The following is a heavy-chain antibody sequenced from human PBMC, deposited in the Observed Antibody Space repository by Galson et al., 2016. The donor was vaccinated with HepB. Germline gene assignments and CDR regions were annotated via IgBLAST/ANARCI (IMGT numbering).Heavy chain of an antibody. V-gene: IGHV4-31*03. D-gene: IGHD3-3*01. J-gene: IGHJ4*02. CDR2: IYYSGST. CDR3: ARVGRLGFWSGFYVPPFDY. Sequence: TLSLTCIVSGGSISSGGDHWSWIRQHPGKGLEWIAYIYYSGSTYYNPSLKSRVTISVDTSKNQFSLKLSSVTAADTAVYYCARVGRLGFWSGFYVPPFDYWGQGILVTVSS. CDR1: GGSISSGGDH.